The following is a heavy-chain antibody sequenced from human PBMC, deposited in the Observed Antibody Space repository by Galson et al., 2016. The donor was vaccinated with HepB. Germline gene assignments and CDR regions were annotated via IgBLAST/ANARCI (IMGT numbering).Heavy chain of an antibody. D-gene: IGHD3-10*01. J-gene: IGHJ5*02. CDR2: SSYRGGT. CDR3: ARFFGSGTYEALDP. V-gene: IGHV4-61*01. Sequence: EPLSLTCTVSGGSVSSSTYYWTWIRQPPGRGLEWIGLSSYRGGTNYNPSLQSRVTISVDTSNNQFSLKLNSVTAADAAVYFCARFFGSGTYEALDPWGQGTLVTVSS. CDR1: GGSVSSSTYY.